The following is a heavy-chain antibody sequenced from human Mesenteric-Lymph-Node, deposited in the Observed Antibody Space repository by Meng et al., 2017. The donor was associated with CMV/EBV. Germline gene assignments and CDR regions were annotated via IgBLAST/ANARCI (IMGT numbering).Heavy chain of an antibody. D-gene: IGHD3-22*01. CDR3: VKGGATMIAYYGMDV. CDR1: GGSVSSGSYY. V-gene: IGHV4-61*01. J-gene: IGHJ6*02. Sequence: SETLSLTCTVSGGSVSSGSYYWSWIRQPPGKGLEWIGYIYYSGSTNYNPSLKSRVTISVDTSKNQFSLKLSSVTAADTAVYYCVKGGATMIAYYGMDVWGQGTTVTVSS. CDR2: IYYSGST.